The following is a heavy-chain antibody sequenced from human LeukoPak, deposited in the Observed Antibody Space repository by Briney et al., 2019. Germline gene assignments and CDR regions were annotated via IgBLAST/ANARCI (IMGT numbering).Heavy chain of an antibody. D-gene: IGHD7-27*01. CDR3: ATSSGYRTNWGAFDI. Sequence: ASVNVSCKASGYTFTGYYLHWVRQAPGQGLEWMGWMNFNSGVTNYAQKFHGRVTMTRDTSINTAYLDLSSLTSDDTAVYYCATSSGYRTNWGAFDIWGQGTMVTVSS. V-gene: IGHV1-2*02. CDR1: GYTFTGYY. CDR2: MNFNSGVT. J-gene: IGHJ3*02.